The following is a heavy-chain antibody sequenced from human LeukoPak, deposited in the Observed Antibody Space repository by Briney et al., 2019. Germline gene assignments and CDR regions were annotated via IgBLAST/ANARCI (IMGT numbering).Heavy chain of an antibody. V-gene: IGHV1-69*04. J-gene: IGHJ4*02. D-gene: IGHD2-15*01. CDR2: IIPILGIA. CDR3: AGALAAATAAFDY. CDR1: GGTFSSYA. Sequence: GASVKVSCKASGGTFSSYAISWVRQAPGQGLEWMGRIIPILGIANYAQKFQGRVTITADKSTCTAYMELSSLRSEDTAVYYCAGALAAATAAFDYWGQGTLVTVSS.